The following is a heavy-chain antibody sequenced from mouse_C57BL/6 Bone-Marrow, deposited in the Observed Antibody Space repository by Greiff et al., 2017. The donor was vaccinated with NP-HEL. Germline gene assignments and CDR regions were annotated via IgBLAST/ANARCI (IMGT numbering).Heavy chain of an antibody. CDR2: ISSGGDYI. V-gene: IGHV5-9-1*02. Sequence: EVHLVESGEGLVKPGGSLKLSCAASGFTFSSYAMSWVRQTPETRLEWVAYISSGGDYIYYADTVKGRFTISRDNARNTLYLQMSSLKSEDTAMYYCTRDSYGSSSPWFAYWGQGTLVTVSA. J-gene: IGHJ3*01. CDR1: GFTFSSYA. D-gene: IGHD1-1*01. CDR3: TRDSYGSSSPWFAY.